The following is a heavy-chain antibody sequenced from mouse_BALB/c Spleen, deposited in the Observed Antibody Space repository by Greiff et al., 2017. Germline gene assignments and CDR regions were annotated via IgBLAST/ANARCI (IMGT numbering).Heavy chain of an antibody. CDR1: GYSITSDYA. V-gene: IGHV3-2*02. J-gene: IGHJ3*01. D-gene: IGHD2-3*01. Sequence: ESGPGLVKPSQSLSLTCTVTGYSITSDYAWNWIRQFPGNKLEWMGYISYSGSTSYNPSLKSRISITRDTSKNQFFLQLNSVTTEDTATYYCARGGYDGYLLAYWGQGTLVTVSA. CDR2: ISYSGST. CDR3: ARGGYDGYLLAY.